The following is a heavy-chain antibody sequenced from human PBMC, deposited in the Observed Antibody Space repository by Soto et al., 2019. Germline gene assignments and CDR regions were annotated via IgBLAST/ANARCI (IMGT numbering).Heavy chain of an antibody. CDR1: GYSFTSYW. CDR2: IYPGDSDT. CDR3: ARSNLMVYYYDSSGYFFDY. Sequence: PGESLKISCKGSGYSFTSYWIGWVRQMPGKGLEWMGIIYPGDSDTRYSPSFQGQVTISADKSISTAYLQWSSLKASDTAMYYCARSNLMVYYYDSSGYFFDYWGQGTLVTVSS. V-gene: IGHV5-51*01. D-gene: IGHD3-22*01. J-gene: IGHJ4*02.